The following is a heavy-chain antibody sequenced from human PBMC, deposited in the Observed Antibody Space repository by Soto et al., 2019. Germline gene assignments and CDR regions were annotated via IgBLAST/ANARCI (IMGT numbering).Heavy chain of an antibody. D-gene: IGHD5-18*01. CDR1: GFTFSSYA. J-gene: IGHJ4*02. CDR3: ARRPRGGDRYIHRDQFDY. V-gene: IGHV3-23*01. CDR2: ISGSGGST. Sequence: GGSLRLSCAASGFTFSSYAMSWVRQAPGKGLEWVSAISGSGGSTYYADSVKGRSTISRDNSKNTLYLQMNSLRAEDTAVYYCARRPRGGDRYIHRDQFDYWGQGTLVTVSS.